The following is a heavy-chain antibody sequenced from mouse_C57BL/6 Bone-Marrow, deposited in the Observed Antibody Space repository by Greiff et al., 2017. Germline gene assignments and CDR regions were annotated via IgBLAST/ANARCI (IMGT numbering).Heavy chain of an antibody. CDR3: ARDSDGYYYAMDY. Sequence: EVQVVESEGGLVQPGSSMKLSCTASGFTFSDYYMAWVRQVPEKGLEWVANINYDGSSTYYLDSLKSRFIISRDNAKNILYLQMSSLKSEDTATYYCARDSDGYYYAMDYWGQGTSVTVSS. D-gene: IGHD2-3*01. CDR1: GFTFSDYY. V-gene: IGHV5-16*01. J-gene: IGHJ4*01. CDR2: INYDGSST.